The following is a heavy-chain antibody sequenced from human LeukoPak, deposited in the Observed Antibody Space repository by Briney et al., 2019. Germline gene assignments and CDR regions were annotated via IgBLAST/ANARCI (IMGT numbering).Heavy chain of an antibody. Sequence: GGSLRLSCAASGFAFSTYWMSWVRQAPGKGLEWVANIKQDGNEKYYVDSVKGRFTISRDNAKNTVYLQMNSLRAEDTAVYYCARGNYHAMDVWGQGTTVTVSS. CDR2: IKQDGNEK. CDR1: GFAFSTYW. CDR3: ARGNYHAMDV. V-gene: IGHV3-7*01. J-gene: IGHJ6*02.